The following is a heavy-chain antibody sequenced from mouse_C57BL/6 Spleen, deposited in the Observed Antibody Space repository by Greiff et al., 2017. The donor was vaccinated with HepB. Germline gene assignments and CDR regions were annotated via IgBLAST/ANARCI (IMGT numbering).Heavy chain of an antibody. Sequence: EVQVVESGEGLVKPGGSLKLSCAASGFTFSSYAMSWVRQTPEKRLEWVAYISSGGDYIYYADTVKGRFTISRDNARNTLYLQMSSLKSEDTAMYYCTREAGTEDFDYWGQGTTLTVSS. V-gene: IGHV5-9-1*02. CDR2: ISSGGDYI. J-gene: IGHJ2*01. CDR1: GFTFSSYA. D-gene: IGHD4-1*01. CDR3: TREAGTEDFDY.